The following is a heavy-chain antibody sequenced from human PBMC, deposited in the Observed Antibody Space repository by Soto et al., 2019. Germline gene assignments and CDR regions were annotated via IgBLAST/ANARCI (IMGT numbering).Heavy chain of an antibody. CDR2: ISGSGGST. Sequence: GGSLRLSCAASGFTFSSYAMSWVRQAPGKGLEWVSAISGSGGSTYYADSVKGRFTISRDNSKNTLYLQMNSLRAEDTAVYYCAKGTNIVGATFTVFDPWGQGTLVTVSS. J-gene: IGHJ5*02. CDR1: GFTFSSYA. V-gene: IGHV3-23*01. D-gene: IGHD1-26*01. CDR3: AKGTNIVGATFTVFDP.